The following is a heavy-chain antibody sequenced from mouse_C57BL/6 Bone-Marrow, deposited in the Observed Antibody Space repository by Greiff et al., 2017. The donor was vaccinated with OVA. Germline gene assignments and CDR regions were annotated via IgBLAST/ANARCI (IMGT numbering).Heavy chain of an antibody. V-gene: IGHV1-81*01. CDR1: GYTFTSYG. D-gene: IGHD1-1*01. J-gene: IGHJ3*01. CDR3: ARFYYYGSSYRDWFAY. Sequence: QVQLQQSGAELARPGASVKLSCKASGYTFTSYGISWVKQRTGQGLEWIGEIYPRSGSTYYNEKFKGKATLTADKSSSTAYMELRSLTSEDSAVYCGARFYYYGSSYRDWFAYWGQGTLLTVSA. CDR2: IYPRSGST.